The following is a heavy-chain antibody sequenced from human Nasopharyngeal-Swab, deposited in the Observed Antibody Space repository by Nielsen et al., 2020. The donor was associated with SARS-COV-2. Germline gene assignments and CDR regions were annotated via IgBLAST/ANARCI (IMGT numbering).Heavy chain of an antibody. V-gene: IGHV3-11*04. CDR2: ISSSGSTI. D-gene: IGHD3-9*01. CDR3: AREGGDYDILTGYSDDAFDI. Sequence: GESLKISCAASGFTSSDYYMSWIRQAPGKGLEWVSYISSSGSTIYYADSVKGRFTISRDNAKNSLYLQMNSLRAEDTAVYYCAREGGDYDILTGYSDDAFDIWGQGTMVTVSS. CDR1: GFTSSDYY. J-gene: IGHJ3*02.